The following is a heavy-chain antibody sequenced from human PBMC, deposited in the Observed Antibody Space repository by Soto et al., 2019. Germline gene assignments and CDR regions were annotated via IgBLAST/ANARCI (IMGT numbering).Heavy chain of an antibody. CDR2: IYYSGTT. CDR1: GGSISNGGYY. Sequence: QVQLQESGPGLLKPSQTLSLTCTASGGSISNGGYYWSWIRQQPGKGLEWIGNIYYSGTTIYNPSLNSRLTMSVGTSKRQFSLKLSSVTAADAAVYYCARVDIFNYFDGMDVWGQGTTVTVSS. CDR3: ARVDIFNYFDGMDV. V-gene: IGHV4-31*03. J-gene: IGHJ6*02. D-gene: IGHD2-21*01.